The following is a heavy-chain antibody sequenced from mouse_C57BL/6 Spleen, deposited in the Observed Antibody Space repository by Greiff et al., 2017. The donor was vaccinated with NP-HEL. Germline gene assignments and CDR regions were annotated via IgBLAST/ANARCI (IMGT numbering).Heavy chain of an antibody. CDR1: GFTFSSYA. V-gene: IGHV5-9-1*02. CDR2: ISSGGDYI. Sequence: EVKLVESGEGLVKPGGSLKLSCAASGFTFSSYAMSWVRQTPEKRLEWVAYISSGGDYIYYADTVKGRFTISRDNARNTLYLQMSSLKSEDTAMYYCTREGSLLRSPFDYWGQGTTLTVSS. CDR3: TREGSLLRSPFDY. J-gene: IGHJ2*01. D-gene: IGHD1-2*01.